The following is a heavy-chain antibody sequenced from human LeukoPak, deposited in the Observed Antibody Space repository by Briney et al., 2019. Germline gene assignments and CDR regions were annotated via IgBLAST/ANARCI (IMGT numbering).Heavy chain of an antibody. Sequence: SETLSLTCAVSGGSISSSDYYWSWIRQPPGKGLEWIAYMYYSGSTYYNPSLKSRVTMSADTSKNQLSLKLSSVTAADTAVYYCARPYYYDSRIDPWGQGILVTVSS. V-gene: IGHV4-30-4*01. CDR3: ARPYYYDSRIDP. CDR1: GGSISSSDYY. J-gene: IGHJ5*02. D-gene: IGHD3-22*01. CDR2: MYYSGST.